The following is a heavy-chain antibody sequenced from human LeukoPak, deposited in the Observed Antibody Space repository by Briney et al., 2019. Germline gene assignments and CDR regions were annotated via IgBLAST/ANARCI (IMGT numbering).Heavy chain of an antibody. CDR2: ISAYNGNT. D-gene: IGHD3-16*02. J-gene: IGHJ4*02. CDR3: ARSVGLRLGELSTSFDY. V-gene: IGHV1-18*01. Sequence: ASVKVSCKASGYTFTSYGISWVRQAPGQGLEWTGWISAYNGNTNYAQKLQGRVTMATDTSTSTAYMELRSLRSDDTAVYYCARSVGLRLGELSTSFDYWGQGTLVTVSS. CDR1: GYTFTSYG.